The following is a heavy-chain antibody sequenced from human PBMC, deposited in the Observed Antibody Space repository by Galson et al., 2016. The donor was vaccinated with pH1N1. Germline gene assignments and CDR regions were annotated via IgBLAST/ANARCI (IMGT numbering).Heavy chain of an antibody. J-gene: IGHJ4*02. CDR2: TNHGGTS. CDR3: ATRGDDNTGSTADH. Sequence: SETLSLTCAVNGGPFSAFFWTWIRQPPGKGLEWIGETNHGGTSNYNPSLKSRVTISVDMSKNQFSLKLRSVTAADTAVYYCATRGDDNTGSTADHWGQGILVAVSS. D-gene: IGHD3-22*01. V-gene: IGHV4-34*01. CDR1: GGPFSAFF.